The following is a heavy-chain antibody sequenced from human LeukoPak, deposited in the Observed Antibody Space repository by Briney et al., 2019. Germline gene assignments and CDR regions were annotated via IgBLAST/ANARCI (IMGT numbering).Heavy chain of an antibody. V-gene: IGHV3-21*01. J-gene: IGHJ4*02. CDR3: ARAARKYYYDSSGYYYFDY. CDR1: GFTFSSHS. D-gene: IGHD3-22*01. Sequence: SGGSLRLSCAASGFTFSSHSMNWVRQAPGKGLEWVSSISSSSSYIYYADSVKGRFTISRDNAKNSLYLQMSSLRAEDTAVYYCARAARKYYYDSSGYYYFDYWGQGTLVTVSS. CDR2: ISSSSSYI.